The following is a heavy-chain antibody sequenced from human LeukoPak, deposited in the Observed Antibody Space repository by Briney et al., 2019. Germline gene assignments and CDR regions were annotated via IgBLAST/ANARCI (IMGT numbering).Heavy chain of an antibody. CDR3: ARVRKAFLGYCSGGSCYADY. V-gene: IGHV4-34*01. D-gene: IGHD2-15*01. CDR1: GGSFSGYY. J-gene: IGHJ4*02. CDR2: INHSGGT. Sequence: KPSETLSLTCAVYGGSFSGYYWSWIRQPPGKGLEWIGEINHSGGTNYNPSLKSRVTISVDTSKNQFSLKLSSVTAADTAVYYCARVRKAFLGYCSGGSCYADYWGQGTLVTVSS.